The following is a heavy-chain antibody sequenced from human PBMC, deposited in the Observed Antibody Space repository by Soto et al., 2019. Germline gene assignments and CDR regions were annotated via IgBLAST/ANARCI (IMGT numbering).Heavy chain of an antibody. Sequence: VQLLQSGAEVKKPGASVKVSCKASGYTFTSYAMHWVRQAPGQRLEWMGWINAGNGNTKYSQKFQGRVTITRDTSASTAYMELSSLRSEDTAVYYCARGGGVFGVVIIPVELGYWGQGTLVTVSS. CDR1: GYTFTSYA. J-gene: IGHJ4*02. CDR3: ARGGGVFGVVIIPVELGY. V-gene: IGHV1-3*01. CDR2: INAGNGNT. D-gene: IGHD3-3*01.